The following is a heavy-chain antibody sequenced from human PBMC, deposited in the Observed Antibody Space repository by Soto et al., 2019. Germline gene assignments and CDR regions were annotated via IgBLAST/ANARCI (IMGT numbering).Heavy chain of an antibody. V-gene: IGHV3-15*01. J-gene: IGHJ6*02. CDR3: TTNYDFWSGYYPLGMDV. CDR2: IKSKTDGGTT. CDR1: GFTFSNAW. Sequence: GGSLRLSCAASGFTFSNAWMSWVRQAPGKGLEWVGRIKSKTDGGTTDYAAPVKGRFTISRDGSKNTLYLQMNSLKTEDTAVYYCTTNYDFWSGYYPLGMDVWGQGTTVTVSS. D-gene: IGHD3-3*01.